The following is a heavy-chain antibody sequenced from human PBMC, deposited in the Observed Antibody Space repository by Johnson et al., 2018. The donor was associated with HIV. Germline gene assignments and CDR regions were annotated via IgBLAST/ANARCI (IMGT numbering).Heavy chain of an antibody. CDR1: GFTFADYG. CDR3: ARSGAGVAFDI. V-gene: IGHV3-20*04. D-gene: IGHD1-26*01. CDR2: INWNGGST. Sequence: VQLEESGGGLVQPGGSLRLSCAASGFTFADYGMSWVRQAPGKGLEWVSGINWNGGSTGYADSVKGRFTISRDNAKNSLDLQMNSLRAEDTALYYCARSGAGVAFDIWGQGTMVTVSS. J-gene: IGHJ3*02.